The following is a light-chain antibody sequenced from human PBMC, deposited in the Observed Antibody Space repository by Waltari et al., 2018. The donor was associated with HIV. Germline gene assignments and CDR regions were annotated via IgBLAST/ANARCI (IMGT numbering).Light chain of an antibody. J-gene: IGLJ3*02. CDR1: SSNIGARPHFD. CDR3: QSYDTRLSGSV. Sequence: QSVLTQPPSVSGAPGQTVTISCTGSSSNIGARPHFDVQWYQQLPGTAPKLLIYGNNNRPSGVPDRFSGSKSGASASLAITGLQAEDEADYYCQSYDTRLSGSVFGGGTKLTVL. CDR2: GNN. V-gene: IGLV1-40*01.